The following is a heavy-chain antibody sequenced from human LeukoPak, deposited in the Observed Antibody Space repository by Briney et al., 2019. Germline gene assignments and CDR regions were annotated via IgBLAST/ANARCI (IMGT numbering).Heavy chain of an antibody. Sequence: GGSLRLSCAVSGLTFSSSWMDWVRQAPGKGLEWVASINPDRNKKYSADSVKGRFTISRDNAENSLYLQMNSLRVEDTAFYYCARDLAYSRLDYWGQGMLVTVSS. CDR3: ARDLAYSRLDY. J-gene: IGHJ4*02. CDR1: GLTFSSSW. V-gene: IGHV3-7*01. CDR2: INPDRNKK. D-gene: IGHD5-18*01.